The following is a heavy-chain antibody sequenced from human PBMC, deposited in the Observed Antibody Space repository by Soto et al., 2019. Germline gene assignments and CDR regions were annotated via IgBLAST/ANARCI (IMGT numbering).Heavy chain of an antibody. V-gene: IGHV4-31*03. CDR2: IYYSGST. CDR1: GGSISSGWYY. D-gene: IGHD3-22*01. J-gene: IGHJ3*02. Sequence: ALSLSCTVSGGSISSGWYYWSWIRQHPGKGLEWIGYIYYSGSTYYNPSLKSRVTISVDTSKNQFSLKLSSVTAAETAVYYCARAGAEYYYDSSSSPGAFDIWGHGTMVTVSS. CDR3: ARAGAEYYYDSSSSPGAFDI.